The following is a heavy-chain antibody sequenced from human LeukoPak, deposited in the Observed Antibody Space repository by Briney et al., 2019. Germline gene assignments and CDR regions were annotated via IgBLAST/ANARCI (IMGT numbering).Heavy chain of an antibody. D-gene: IGHD3-9*01. V-gene: IGHV4-59*01. J-gene: IGHJ5*02. Sequence: SETLSLTCTVSGGSISSYYWSWIRQPPGKGLEWIGYIYYSGSTNYNPSLKSRVTISVDTSKNQFSLKLSSVTAADTAVYYCVRGVDILTGYYKWFDPWGQGTLVTVSS. CDR3: VRGVDILTGYYKWFDP. CDR2: IYYSGST. CDR1: GGSISSYY.